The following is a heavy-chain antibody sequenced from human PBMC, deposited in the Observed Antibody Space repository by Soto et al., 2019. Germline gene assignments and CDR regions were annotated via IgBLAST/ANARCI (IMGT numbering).Heavy chain of an antibody. CDR2: SNAGNVNT. D-gene: IGHD4-17*01. Sequence: QVQLVQAGAAVKKPGASVKVSCTHSGYTFTSYAMHWVRQAPGQRLAWMGWSNAGNVNTTSSQKLQGRVTITRDTSAITAYMELSSLRSEDTAVYYCARAALNLPYGDYLTDWGQGTLVTVSS. CDR1: GYTFTSYA. J-gene: IGHJ4*02. CDR3: ARAALNLPYGDYLTD. V-gene: IGHV1-3*01.